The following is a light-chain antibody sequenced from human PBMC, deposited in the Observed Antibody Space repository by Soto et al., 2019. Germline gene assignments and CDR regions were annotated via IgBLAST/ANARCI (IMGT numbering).Light chain of an antibody. CDR1: QDISNY. V-gene: IGKV1-33*01. CDR2: DAS. J-gene: IGKJ4*01. CDR3: QQYDNLWLT. Sequence: DIQMTQSPSSLSASVGDRVTITCQASQDISNYLNWYKQKPGKAPKLLIYDASNLETGVPSRFSGSGSGTDFTFTISSLQPEDIATYYCQQYDNLWLTFGGGTKVEIK.